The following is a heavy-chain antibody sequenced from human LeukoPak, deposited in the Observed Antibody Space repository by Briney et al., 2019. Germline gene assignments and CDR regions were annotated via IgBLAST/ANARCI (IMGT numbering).Heavy chain of an antibody. V-gene: IGHV3-21*01. CDR1: GFTFSSYR. J-gene: IGHJ4*02. D-gene: IGHD6-19*01. CDR2: ISSSSSYI. CDR3: ATSIAVADDFDY. Sequence: PGGSLRLSCAASGFTFSSYRMNWVRQAPGKGLEWVSSISSSSSYIYYADSVRGRFTISRDNAKNSLYLQMNSLRAEDTAVYYCATSIAVADDFDYWGQGTLVTVSS.